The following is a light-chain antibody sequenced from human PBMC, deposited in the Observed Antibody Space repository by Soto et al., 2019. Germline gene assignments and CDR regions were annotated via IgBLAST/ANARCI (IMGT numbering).Light chain of an antibody. Sequence: EIVLTQSPGTLSLSPGERATLSCRASQSVSSSYLAWYQQKPGRAPRVLIYGATSRATGIPDRFSGSGSGTDFTLTISRLEPEDFAVYYCQQYGSSHQTFGQGTKVEIK. CDR2: GAT. J-gene: IGKJ1*01. V-gene: IGKV3-20*01. CDR1: QSVSSSY. CDR3: QQYGSSHQT.